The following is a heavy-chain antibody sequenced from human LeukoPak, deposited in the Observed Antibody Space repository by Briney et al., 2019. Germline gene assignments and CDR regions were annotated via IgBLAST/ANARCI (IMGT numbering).Heavy chain of an antibody. J-gene: IGHJ4*02. CDR3: ATPRGSGSYLAFDY. V-gene: IGHV3-7*01. CDR1: GFTFSRYW. CDR2: INQDESAK. Sequence: PGGSLRLSCAASGFTFSRYWMSWVRQAPGKGLEWVASINQDESAKFYVDSVKGRFTIPRDNAKNTLYLQMNSLRAEDTAVYYCATPRGSGSYLAFDYWGQGTLVTVSS. D-gene: IGHD1-26*01.